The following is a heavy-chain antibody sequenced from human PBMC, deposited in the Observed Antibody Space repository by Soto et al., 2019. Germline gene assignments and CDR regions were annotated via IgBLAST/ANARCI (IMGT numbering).Heavy chain of an antibody. CDR1: GYDFTAYD. J-gene: IGHJ6*02. CDR2: MNPINGAT. V-gene: IGHV1-8*02. D-gene: IGHD6-13*01. Sequence: GASVKVSCKASGYDFTAYDINWVRQASGQGLEWMGWMNPINGATGSARRFQGRVSMTRNTATNTAYLELTSLRSDDTAVYYCGRGPRTRAPAGGNTYYYAMDVWGQGTTVTVS. CDR3: GRGPRTRAPAGGNTYYYAMDV.